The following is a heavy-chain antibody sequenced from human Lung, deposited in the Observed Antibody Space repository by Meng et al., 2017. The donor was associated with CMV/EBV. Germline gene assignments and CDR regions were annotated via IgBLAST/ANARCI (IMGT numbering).Heavy chain of an antibody. CDR3: TTDAYGVVVPFDY. V-gene: IGHV3-15*01. CDR2: IRSKTNGGTT. Sequence: GESLKISCGASGFIFSSAWMSWVRQAPGKGLEWVGRIRSKTNGGTTDYAAPVKGRLTISRDDSRSTLYLQMNSLKTEDTAVYYCTTDAYGVVVPFDYWGQG. J-gene: IGHJ4*02. CDR1: GFIFSSAW. D-gene: IGHD3-3*01.